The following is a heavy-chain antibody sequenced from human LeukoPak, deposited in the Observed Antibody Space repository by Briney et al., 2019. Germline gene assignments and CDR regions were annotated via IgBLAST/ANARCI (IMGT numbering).Heavy chain of an antibody. CDR3: ARCGRYDAYRV. CDR2: IYVGDSDT. CDR1: GHTFSISW. V-gene: IGHV5-51*01. D-gene: IGHD2-15*01. Sequence: GDSLKISCKGSGHTFSISWIGWVRQKPGEGLEWMGIIYVGDSDTRYNPSFQGQVTISADRSTSTAYLQWSSLKSSDTAIYYCARCGRYDAYRVWGQGTLVSVSS. J-gene: IGHJ3*01.